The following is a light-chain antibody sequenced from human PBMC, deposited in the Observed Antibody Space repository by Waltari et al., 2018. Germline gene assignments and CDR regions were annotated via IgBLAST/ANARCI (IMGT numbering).Light chain of an antibody. CDR3: AAWDDSLGGVV. CDR2: RDN. CDR1: TSNIGSIY. Sequence: QSVLTQPPSASGTPGQRVTIPCSGSTSNIGSIYVYWYKQRPGSAPKLLLSRDNQRPSGVPERFSGSKSGTSASLAISGLRSEDEADYYWAAWDDSLGGVVFGGGTKLTVL. J-gene: IGLJ2*01. V-gene: IGLV1-47*01.